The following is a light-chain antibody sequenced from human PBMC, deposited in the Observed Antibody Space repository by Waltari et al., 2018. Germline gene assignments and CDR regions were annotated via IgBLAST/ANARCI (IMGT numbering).Light chain of an antibody. CDR3: CSYAGSSTFVV. CDR2: EGS. CDR1: CSDVGCYNF. Sequence: QSALTQPASVSESPGQSITISCTGTCSDVGCYNFFSCYQQHPGKAPKLMIYEGSKRPSGVSNRFSGSKSGNTASLTITGLQAEDEADYYCCSYAGSSTFVVFGGGTALTVL. J-gene: IGLJ2*01. V-gene: IGLV2-23*03.